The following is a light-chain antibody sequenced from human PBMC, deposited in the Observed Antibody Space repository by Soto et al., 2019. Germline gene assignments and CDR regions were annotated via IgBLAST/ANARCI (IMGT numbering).Light chain of an antibody. Sequence: DIQLTQSPSSLSASVGDRVTITCRASQNINNYLNWYQHKPGKAPKVLIYAASSLQSGGPSRFSGSGSGTDFTLTISRLQPEDFATYFCQQSYSAPQITFGPGTKVHLK. CDR2: AAS. V-gene: IGKV1-39*01. J-gene: IGKJ3*01. CDR1: QNINNY. CDR3: QQSYSAPQIT.